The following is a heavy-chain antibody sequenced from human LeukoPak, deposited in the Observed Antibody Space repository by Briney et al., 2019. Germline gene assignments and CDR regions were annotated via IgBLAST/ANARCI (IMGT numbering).Heavy chain of an antibody. CDR2: IYYSGST. Sequence: SETLSLTCTVSGGSISSSSYYWGWIRQPPGKGLEWIGSIYYSGSTYYNPSLKSRVTISVDTSKNQFSMKLSSVTAADTAVYYGARVANFYGYYFDYWGQGTLVTVSS. D-gene: IGHD4-17*01. CDR3: ARVANFYGYYFDY. J-gene: IGHJ4*02. V-gene: IGHV4-39*07. CDR1: GGSISSSSYY.